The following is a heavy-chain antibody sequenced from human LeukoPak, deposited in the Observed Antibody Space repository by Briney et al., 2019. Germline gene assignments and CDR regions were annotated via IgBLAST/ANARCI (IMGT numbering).Heavy chain of an antibody. V-gene: IGHV3-23*01. Sequence: PGGSLRLSCAASGFTFSSYAMSWVRQAPGKGLEWVSAISGGGATTFYADSVKGRFASSRDNSKDTLYLQMNSLRAEDTALYYCAKSRTTGTYYGNQGNDYWGRGALVTVSS. CDR1: GFTFSSYA. CDR2: ISGGGATT. J-gene: IGHJ4*02. CDR3: AKSRTTGTYYGNQGNDY. D-gene: IGHD1-26*01.